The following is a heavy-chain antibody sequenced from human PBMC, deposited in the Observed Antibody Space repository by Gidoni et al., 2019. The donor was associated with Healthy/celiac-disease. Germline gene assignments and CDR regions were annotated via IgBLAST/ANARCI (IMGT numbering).Heavy chain of an antibody. CDR2: ISSSSSTI. J-gene: IGHJ3*02. Sequence: EVQLVESGGGLVQPGGSLRLSCAASGFTFSSYSMNWVRQAPGKGLEWVSYISSSSSTIYYADSVKGRFTISRDNAKNSLYLQMNSLRDEDTAVYYCARDPSYGYFSYAFDIWGQGTMVTVSS. CDR3: ARDPSYGYFSYAFDI. CDR1: GFTFSSYS. V-gene: IGHV3-48*02. D-gene: IGHD5-18*01.